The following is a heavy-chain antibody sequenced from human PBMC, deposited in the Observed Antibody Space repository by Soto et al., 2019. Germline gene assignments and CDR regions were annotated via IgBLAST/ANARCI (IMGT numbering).Heavy chain of an antibody. V-gene: IGHV1-24*01. Sequence: ASVKVSCKVSGYTLTELSMHWVRQAPGKGLEWMGGFDPEDGETIYAQKFQGRVTMTWDSSITTAYMELSSLRSEDTAVYFCARGVKYGAYSRWFAPWGQGTLVTVSS. CDR3: ARGVKYGAYSRWFAP. CDR2: FDPEDGET. D-gene: IGHD4-17*01. J-gene: IGHJ5*02. CDR1: GYTLTELS.